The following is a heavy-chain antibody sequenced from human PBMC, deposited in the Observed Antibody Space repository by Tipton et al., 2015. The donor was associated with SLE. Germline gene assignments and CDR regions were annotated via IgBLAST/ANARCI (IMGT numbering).Heavy chain of an antibody. J-gene: IGHJ4*02. D-gene: IGHD5-12*01. Sequence: SLRLSCAASGFTFSSYEMNWVRQAPGKGLEWVSYISSSGSTIYYADSVKGRFTISRDNAKNSLYLQMNSLRAEDTAVYYCARDPEGVATSVFDYWGQGTLVTVSS. CDR2: ISSSGSTI. CDR3: ARDPEGVATSVFDY. V-gene: IGHV3-48*03. CDR1: GFTFSSYE.